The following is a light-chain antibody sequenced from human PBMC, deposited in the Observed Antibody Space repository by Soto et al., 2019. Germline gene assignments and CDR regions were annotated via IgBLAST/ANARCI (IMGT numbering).Light chain of an antibody. Sequence: VVLTQSPGALSLSPGERATLSCRASQSVRSNYLAWYQQQPGQAPRLLIFGASTRATGIPDRFSGSGSGTDFTLTISRLETADSAVYICHQYGYGADTFGQGTRLEIK. CDR2: GAS. V-gene: IGKV3-20*01. CDR3: HQYGYGADT. J-gene: IGKJ2*01. CDR1: QSVRSNY.